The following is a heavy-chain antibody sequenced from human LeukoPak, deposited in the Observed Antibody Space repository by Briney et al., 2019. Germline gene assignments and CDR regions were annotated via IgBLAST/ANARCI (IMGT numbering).Heavy chain of an antibody. D-gene: IGHD1-14*01. V-gene: IGHV4-61*02. CDR2: IYTSGST. J-gene: IGHJ4*02. Sequence: SETLSLTCTVSGGSISSGSYSWSWIRQPAGKGLEWIGRIYTSGSTNYNPSLKSRVTISVDTSKNQFSLKLSSVTAADTAVYYCARGGAGEIIDYWGQGTLVTVSS. CDR3: ARGGAGEIIDY. CDR1: GGSISSGSYS.